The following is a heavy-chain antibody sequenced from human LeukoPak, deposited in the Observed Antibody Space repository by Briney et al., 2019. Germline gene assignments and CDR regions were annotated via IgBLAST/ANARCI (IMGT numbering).Heavy chain of an antibody. J-gene: IGHJ4*02. D-gene: IGHD7-27*01. Sequence: GGSLRLSCAASGFTFRTYAMHWVRQAPGKGLEWVAFVRFDGNNQYYADSVRGRFTISRDNSNNTQFLQMNSLRPEDTAVYYCAKEGWGSFYLDSWGQGTLVTVSS. CDR3: AKEGWGSFYLDS. V-gene: IGHV3-30*02. CDR2: VRFDGNNQ. CDR1: GFTFRTYA.